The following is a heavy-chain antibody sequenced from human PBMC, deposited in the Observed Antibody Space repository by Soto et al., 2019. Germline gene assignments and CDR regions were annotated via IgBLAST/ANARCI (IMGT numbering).Heavy chain of an antibody. CDR2: ISPYSGNT. CDR3: ARGARLLAGTMTV. D-gene: IGHD6-19*01. CDR1: GYTFTNYG. V-gene: IGHV1-18*01. Sequence: QVQLVQSEPEVRKPGASVKVSCKASGYTFTNYGFNWVRQAPGQGLEWLGWISPYSGNTNFAQKLRGRVTMTTDTSTSTAYMELRSLRSDDTAVYYCARGARLLAGTMTVWGQGTLVTVSS. J-gene: IGHJ4*02.